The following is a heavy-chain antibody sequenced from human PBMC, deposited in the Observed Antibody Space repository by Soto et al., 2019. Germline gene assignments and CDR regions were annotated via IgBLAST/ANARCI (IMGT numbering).Heavy chain of an antibody. V-gene: IGHV3-23*01. J-gene: IGHJ6*02. CDR1: GFTFSSYA. CDR2: ISDSGGST. CDR3: ARDHPGGYCSSTSCYTGRVRYYYYGMDV. Sequence: PGGSLRLSCAASGFTFSSYAMSWVRQAPGRGLEWVSGISDSGGSTYYADSVKGRFTISRDNSKNTLYLQMNSLRAEDTAVYYCARDHPGGYCSSTSCYTGRVRYYYYGMDVWGQGTTVTVSS. D-gene: IGHD2-2*02.